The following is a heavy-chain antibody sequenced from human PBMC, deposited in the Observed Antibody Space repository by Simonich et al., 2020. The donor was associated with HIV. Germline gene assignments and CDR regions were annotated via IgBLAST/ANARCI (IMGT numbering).Heavy chain of an antibody. J-gene: IGHJ3*02. CDR2: ISWNMGRL. CDR1: GFPFDGYA. Sequence: EVQLVESGGGLLQPGRSLRLSCAASGFPFDGYAMHWVRQDHWKGLQGVSGISWNMGRLGYADSLKGRFTISRDNAKNSLYLQMNSLRAEDMALYYCAKDTSYGFDAFDIWGQGTMVTVSS. D-gene: IGHD4-17*01. V-gene: IGHV3-9*03. CDR3: AKDTSYGFDAFDI.